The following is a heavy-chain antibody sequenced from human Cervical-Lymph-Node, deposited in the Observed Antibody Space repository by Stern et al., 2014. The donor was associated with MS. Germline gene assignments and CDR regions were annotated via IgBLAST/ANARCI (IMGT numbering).Heavy chain of an antibody. CDR1: GFSFSSYW. D-gene: IGHD5-24*01. Sequence: EVQLEESGGGLVQPGGSLRLSCAASGFSFSSYWMHLVRQAPGQGLVWVSRIDSDGSTTGYADSVKGRFTISRDNAKNTLYLQMNSLRAEDTAVYYCATLGWADYWGQGTLVTVSS. CDR3: ATLGWADY. V-gene: IGHV3-74*02. CDR2: IDSDGSTT. J-gene: IGHJ4*02.